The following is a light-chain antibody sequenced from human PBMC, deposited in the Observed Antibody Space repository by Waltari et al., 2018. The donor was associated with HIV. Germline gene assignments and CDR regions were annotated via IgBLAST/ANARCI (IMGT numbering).Light chain of an antibody. CDR1: SGGIGSTY. Sequence: NFILTQSHSVSESPGKTVTISCTRSSGGIGSTYIQWYQQRPGRSPDTVIYEDSKRHSGVPNLFSGSVDSSSNPASLTISGLKTEGEADYFGQSYNGTTVVFGGGTRLTVL. CDR3: QSYNGTTVV. CDR2: EDS. V-gene: IGLV6-57*01. J-gene: IGLJ2*01.